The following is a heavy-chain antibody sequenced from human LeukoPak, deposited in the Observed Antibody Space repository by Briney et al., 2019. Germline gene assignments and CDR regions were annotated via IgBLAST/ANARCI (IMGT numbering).Heavy chain of an antibody. CDR3: ARAPGTTNYYYYYYMDV. D-gene: IGHD1-1*01. Sequence: ASVKVSCKASGYTFSSYAISWVRQAPGQGLEWMGGIIPTFGTANYAQKFQGRVTITTDESTSTAYMELSSLRSEDTAVYYCARAPGTTNYYYYYYMDVWGKGTTVTVSS. CDR1: GYTFSSYA. J-gene: IGHJ6*03. CDR2: IIPTFGTA. V-gene: IGHV1-69*05.